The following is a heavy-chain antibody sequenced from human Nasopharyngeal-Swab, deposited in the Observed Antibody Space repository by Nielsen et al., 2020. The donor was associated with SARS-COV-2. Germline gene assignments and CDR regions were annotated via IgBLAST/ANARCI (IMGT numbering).Heavy chain of an antibody. Sequence: ASVKDSCKASGYTFTSYAMNWVRQAPGQGLEWMGWINTNTGNPTYAQGFTGRFVFSLDTSVSTAYLQISSLKAEDTAVYYCARDSDYVWGSYRLGGYWGQGTLVTVSS. CDR3: ARDSDYVWGSYRLGGY. CDR1: GYTFTSYA. CDR2: INTNTGNP. D-gene: IGHD3-16*02. J-gene: IGHJ4*02. V-gene: IGHV7-4-1*02.